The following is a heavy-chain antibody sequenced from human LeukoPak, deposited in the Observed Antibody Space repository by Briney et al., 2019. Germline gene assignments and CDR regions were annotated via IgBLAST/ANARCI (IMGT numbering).Heavy chain of an antibody. J-gene: IGHJ4*02. CDR1: GYTFTSYG. CDR3: ARVRYDSSGYYIDY. D-gene: IGHD3-22*01. Sequence: ASVKVSCKASGYTFTSYGISWVRQAPGQGLEWMGWINPNSGGTNYAQKFQGRVTMTRDTSISTAYMELSRLRSDDTAVYYCARVRYDSSGYYIDYWGQGTLVTVSS. V-gene: IGHV1-2*02. CDR2: INPNSGGT.